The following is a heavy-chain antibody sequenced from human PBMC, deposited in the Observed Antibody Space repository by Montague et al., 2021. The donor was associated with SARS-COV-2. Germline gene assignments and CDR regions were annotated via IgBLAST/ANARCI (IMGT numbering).Heavy chain of an antibody. D-gene: IGHD3-3*01. J-gene: IGHJ5*02. CDR2: INHSGST. CDR1: GGSFSGHY. V-gene: IGHV4-34*01. CDR3: ARGADYDFWSGFLRYKWFDP. Sequence: SETLSLTCAVYGGSFSGHYWNWIRQPPGKGLEWIGEINHSGSTNYNPPLKSRLTISVDTSKKQFSLKLNSMTAADTAVYYCARGADYDFWSGFLRYKWFDPWGLGTPVTVSS.